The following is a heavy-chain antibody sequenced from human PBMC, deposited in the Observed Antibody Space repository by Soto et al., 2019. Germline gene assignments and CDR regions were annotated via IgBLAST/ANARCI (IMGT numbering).Heavy chain of an antibody. V-gene: IGHV4-31*03. CDR3: ARVSTRIQLWTYYFDY. J-gene: IGHJ4*02. CDR1: GGSISSGGYY. CDR2: IYYSGST. D-gene: IGHD5-18*01. Sequence: SETLSLTCTVSGGSISSGGYYWSWIRQHPGKGLEWIGYIYYSGSTYYNPSLKSRVTISVDTSKNQFSLKLSSVTAADTAVYYCARVSTRIQLWTYYFDYWGQGTLVTVSS.